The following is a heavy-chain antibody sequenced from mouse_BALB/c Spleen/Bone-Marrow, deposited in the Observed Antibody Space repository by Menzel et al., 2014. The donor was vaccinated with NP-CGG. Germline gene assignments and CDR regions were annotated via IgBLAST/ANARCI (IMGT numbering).Heavy chain of an antibody. J-gene: IGHJ2*01. CDR2: INPDSSTI. V-gene: IGHV4-1*02. D-gene: IGHD2-3*01. CDR3: ARLGYYGYFDY. Sequence: DVKLQESGGGLVQPGGSLKLSCAASGFDFSRYWMSGVRQAPGKGLEWIGEINPDSSTINYTPSLKDKFIISRDNAKNTLYLQMSKVRSEDTALYYCARLGYYGYFDYWGQGTTLTVSS. CDR1: GFDFSRYW.